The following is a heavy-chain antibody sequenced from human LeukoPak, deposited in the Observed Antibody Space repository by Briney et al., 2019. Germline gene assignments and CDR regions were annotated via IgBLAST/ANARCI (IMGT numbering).Heavy chain of an antibody. CDR2: IYPKSGGT. CDR1: GDTFTDYY. J-gene: IGHJ4*02. Sequence: ASVKVSCKASGDTFTDYYMHWVRQAPGQGLEWMGWIYPKSGGTNYAQNFQGRVTMTRDTSISIAYMELSSLRSDDTAVYYCARDFLGYCTTTSCYDVVFDYWGQGTLVTVSS. D-gene: IGHD2-2*01. V-gene: IGHV1-2*02. CDR3: ARDFLGYCTTTSCYDVVFDY.